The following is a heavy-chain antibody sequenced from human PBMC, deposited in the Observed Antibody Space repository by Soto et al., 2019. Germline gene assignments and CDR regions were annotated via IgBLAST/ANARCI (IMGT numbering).Heavy chain of an antibody. CDR3: ARRNSLSVIDY. J-gene: IGHJ4*02. CDR1: GYKFSTYW. Sequence: GESLKISCKGSGYKFSTYWIAWVRQMPGKGLEWMGIIYPGDSDTRYSPSFQGQVTISADKSSSTAYLQWHSLKASDSAMYFCARRNSLSVIDYWGQGTQVTVSS. CDR2: IYPGDSDT. D-gene: IGHD4-4*01. V-gene: IGHV5-51*01.